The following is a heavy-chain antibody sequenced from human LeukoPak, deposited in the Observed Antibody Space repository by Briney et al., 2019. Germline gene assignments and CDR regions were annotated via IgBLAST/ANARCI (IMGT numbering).Heavy chain of an antibody. CDR2: IIPIFGTA. CDR1: GGTFNRYA. CDR3: ASGKFGLRGWFDP. D-gene: IGHD3-10*01. Sequence: SVKVSCKASGGTFNRYAVTWVRQAPGQGLEWMGGIIPIFGTANYAQKFQGRVTITTDESTDTAYMELTSLTSEDTAIYYCASGKFGLRGWFDPWGQGTLVTVSP. V-gene: IGHV1-69*05. J-gene: IGHJ5*02.